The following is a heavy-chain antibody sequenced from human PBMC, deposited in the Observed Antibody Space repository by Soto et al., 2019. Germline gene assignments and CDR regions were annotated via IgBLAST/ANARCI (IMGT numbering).Heavy chain of an antibody. Sequence: QVQLQESGPGLVKPSETLSLTCTVSGGSINSNYWCWIRQPPGKGLEWIGCIFYRGNTNYTPSLAIRVTLSVETSKYQFSLKLSSVNAADTAVYYCANWICGLGVCDAFDIWGQGTMVTVSS. CDR3: ANWICGLGVCDAFDI. CDR1: GGSINSNY. J-gene: IGHJ3*02. D-gene: IGHD2-2*03. CDR2: IFYRGNT. V-gene: IGHV4-59*12.